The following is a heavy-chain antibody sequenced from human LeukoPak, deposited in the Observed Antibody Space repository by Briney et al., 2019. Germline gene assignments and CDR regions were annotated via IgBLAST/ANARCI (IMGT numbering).Heavy chain of an antibody. CDR2: IYTSGST. V-gene: IGHV4-4*07. J-gene: IGHJ4*02. Sequence: ASETLSLTCTVSGGSISSYYWSWIRQPAGKGLEWIGRIYTSGSTNYNPSLKSRVTMSVDTSKSQFSLKLSSVTAADTAVYYCARGPTGYRSGWYPIYYFDYGGQGTLVTVS. D-gene: IGHD6-19*01. CDR1: GGSISSYY. CDR3: ARGPTGYRSGWYPIYYFDY.